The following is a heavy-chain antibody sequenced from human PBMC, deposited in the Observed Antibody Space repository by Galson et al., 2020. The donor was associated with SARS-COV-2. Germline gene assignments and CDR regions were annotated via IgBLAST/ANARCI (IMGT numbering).Heavy chain of an antibody. V-gene: IGHV3-33*01. CDR3: ARDGQSSRGWAFDY. CDR2: IFFDGSEK. Sequence: GGSLRLSCAASGFTFSDHAMHWFRKAPDKGLEWVAQIFFDGSEKYYGDSVRGRFTISRDSSKNTVYLQMNNLRVDDTAVYYCARDGQSSRGWAFDYWGQGTLLTVSS. J-gene: IGHJ4*02. D-gene: IGHD6-19*01. CDR1: GFTFSDHA.